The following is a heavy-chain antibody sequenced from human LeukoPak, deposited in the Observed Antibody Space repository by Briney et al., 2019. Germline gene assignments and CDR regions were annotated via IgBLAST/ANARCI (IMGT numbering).Heavy chain of an antibody. CDR1: GDSISSFTHY. CDR2: IYTSGST. J-gene: IGHJ4*02. CDR3: ARAKTWLPFDY. V-gene: IGHV4-61*02. D-gene: IGHD5-12*01. Sequence: SETLSLTCTVSGDSISSFTHYWSWVRQPAGKGLEWIGRIYTSGSTNYNPSLKSRVTMSLDTSKNQFSLEVSSVTAADTAVYYCARAKTWLPFDYWGQGTLVTVSS.